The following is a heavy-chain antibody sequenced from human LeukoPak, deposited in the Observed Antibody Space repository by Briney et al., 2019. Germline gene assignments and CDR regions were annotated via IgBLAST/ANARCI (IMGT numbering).Heavy chain of an antibody. J-gene: IGHJ4*02. D-gene: IGHD3-10*01. CDR1: GFTFSSYW. V-gene: IGHV3-7*03. Sequence: GGSLRLSCAASGFTFSSYWMHWVRQAPGKGLEWVANINQAGTEKYYVDSVKGRFTISRDSAKNSLYLQMNSLRAEDTAVYYCAKGAHYYGSGSYKDYWGQGTLVTVSS. CDR3: AKGAHYYGSGSYKDY. CDR2: INQAGTEK.